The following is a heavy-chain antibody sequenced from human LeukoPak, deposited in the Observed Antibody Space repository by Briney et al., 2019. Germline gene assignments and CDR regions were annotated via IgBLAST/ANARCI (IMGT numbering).Heavy chain of an antibody. V-gene: IGHV3-74*01. D-gene: IGHD3-10*02. CDR3: ARAGRKSRGVDLVRKKETGYYYYMDV. CDR2: INSDGSST. Sequence: GGSLRLSCAASGFTFSSYWMHWVRQAPGKRLLWVSRINSDGSSTSYADSVKGRFTISRDNAKNSLYLQMNSLRAEDTAVYYCARAGRKSRGVDLVRKKETGYYYYMDVWGKGTTVTVSS. CDR1: GFTFSSYW. J-gene: IGHJ6*03.